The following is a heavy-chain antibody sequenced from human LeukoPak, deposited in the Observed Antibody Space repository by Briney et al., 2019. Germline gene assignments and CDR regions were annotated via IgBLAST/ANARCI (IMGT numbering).Heavy chain of an antibody. CDR2: INPNSGGT. J-gene: IGHJ4*02. Sequence: ASVKVSCKASGYTFTGYYMHWVRQAPGQGLEWMGWINPNSGGTNYAQKFQGRVTMTRDTSISTAYMELSRLRSDDTAVYYCWRDRGYCSGGSCPLGYWGQGTLVTVPS. CDR3: WRDRGYCSGGSCPLGY. CDR1: GYTFTGYY. V-gene: IGHV1-2*02. D-gene: IGHD2-15*01.